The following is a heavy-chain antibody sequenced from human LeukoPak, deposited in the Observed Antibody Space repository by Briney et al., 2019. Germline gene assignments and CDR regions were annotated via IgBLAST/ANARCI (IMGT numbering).Heavy chain of an antibody. CDR3: AKDLFRLGAAGERLFDY. Sequence: GGSLRLSCAASGFTFSSYWMSWVRQAPGKGLEWVSAISGSGGSTYYADSVKGRFTISRDNSKNTLYLQMNSLRAEDTAVYYCAKDLFRLGAAGERLFDYWGQGTLVTVSS. J-gene: IGHJ4*02. D-gene: IGHD6-13*01. CDR2: ISGSGGST. V-gene: IGHV3-23*01. CDR1: GFTFSSYW.